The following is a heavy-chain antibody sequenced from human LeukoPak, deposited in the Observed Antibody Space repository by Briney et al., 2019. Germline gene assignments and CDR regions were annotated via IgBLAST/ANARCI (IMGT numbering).Heavy chain of an antibody. J-gene: IGHJ4*02. D-gene: IGHD5-18*01. CDR1: GYTFTSYG. Sequence: ASVKVSCKASGYTFTSYGISWVRQAPGQRLEWMGWINAGNGNTKYSQKFQGRVTITRDTSASTAYMELSSLRSEDTAVYYCARANTKGYSYGSWGQGTLVTVSS. V-gene: IGHV1-3*01. CDR2: INAGNGNT. CDR3: ARANTKGYSYGS.